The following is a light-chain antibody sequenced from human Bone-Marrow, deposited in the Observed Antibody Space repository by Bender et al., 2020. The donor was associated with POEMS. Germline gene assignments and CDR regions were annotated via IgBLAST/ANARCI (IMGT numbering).Light chain of an antibody. V-gene: IGLV1-40*01. CDR2: YDD. Sequence: QPVLTQPPSVSGAPGQRVTISCTGSSSNIGAGYDVHWYQQLPGTAPKLLIYYDDLLTPGVSNRLSSSKSGTSASLAFSELPSVEEALYYCSAWDGSLSSWVIGGGSKLTV. CDR1: SSNIGAGYD. CDR3: SAWDGSLSSWV. J-gene: IGLJ2*01.